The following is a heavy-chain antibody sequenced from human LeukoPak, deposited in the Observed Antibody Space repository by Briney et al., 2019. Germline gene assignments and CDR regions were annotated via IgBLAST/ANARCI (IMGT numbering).Heavy chain of an antibody. D-gene: IGHD6-19*01. Sequence: GRSLRLSCAASGFTFSSYGMHWVRQAPGKGLEWVSYISSSGSTIYYADSVKGRFTISRDNAKNSLYLQMNSLRAEDMALYYCAKGGYSSGWSHFDYWGQGTLVTVSS. J-gene: IGHJ4*02. V-gene: IGHV3-48*04. CDR1: GFTFSSYG. CDR3: AKGGYSSGWSHFDY. CDR2: ISSSGSTI.